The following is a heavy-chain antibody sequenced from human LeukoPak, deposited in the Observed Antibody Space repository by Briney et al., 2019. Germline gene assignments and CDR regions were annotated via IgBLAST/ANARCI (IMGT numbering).Heavy chain of an antibody. Sequence: GGSLRLSCAASGFTFDDYGMSWVRQAPGKGLEWVPYISSSSSTIYYADSVKGRFTISRDNAKNSLYLQMNSLRDEDTAVYYCARDDDYVWGSYTYYFDYWGQGTLVTVSS. V-gene: IGHV3-48*02. J-gene: IGHJ4*02. D-gene: IGHD3-16*01. CDR1: GFTFDDYG. CDR3: ARDDDYVWGSYTYYFDY. CDR2: ISSSSSTI.